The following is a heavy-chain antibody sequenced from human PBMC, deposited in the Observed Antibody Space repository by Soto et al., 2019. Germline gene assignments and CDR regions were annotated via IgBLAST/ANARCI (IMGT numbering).Heavy chain of an antibody. V-gene: IGHV1-3*05. CDR3: ARVAYSGYGVFDY. CDR2: INAGNGNT. J-gene: IGHJ4*02. D-gene: IGHD5-12*01. Sequence: QVQLVQSGAEEKKPGASVKVSCKASGYTFTSYAMHWVRQAPGQRLEWMGWINAGNGNTKYSQKFQGRVTITRDTSANTAYMELSSLRSEDTAVYYCARVAYSGYGVFDYWGQGTLVTVSS. CDR1: GYTFTSYA.